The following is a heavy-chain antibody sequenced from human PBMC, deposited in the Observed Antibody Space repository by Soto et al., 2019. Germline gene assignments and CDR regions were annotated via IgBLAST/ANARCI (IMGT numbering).Heavy chain of an antibody. V-gene: IGHV3-23*01. CDR2: IGGRDDNT. J-gene: IGHJ4*02. CDR1: GFTFNIYA. Sequence: LRLSCAASGFTFNIYAMNLVRQAPGKGLEWVSVIGGRDDNTYYADSVRGRFSISRDNSRNTLYLQLNSLGAEDTAVYYCARGGGSPHYLDYWGRGALVTVSS. CDR3: ARGGGSPHYLDY. D-gene: IGHD1-26*01.